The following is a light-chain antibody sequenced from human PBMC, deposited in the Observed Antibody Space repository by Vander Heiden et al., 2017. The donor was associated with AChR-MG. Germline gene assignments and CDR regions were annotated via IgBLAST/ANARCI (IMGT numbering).Light chain of an antibody. CDR2: DNN. V-gene: IGLV1-51*01. CDR3: GTWDSSRSAWV. Sequence: QSVFTQPPSVPPVSGQKVTISCAGSSTNIGNNYVAWYQQHPGTAPKLLIYDNNKRPSGIPDRFSGSKSGTSATLGITGLQTGDEADYYCGTWDSSRSAWVFGGGTKLTVL. CDR1: STNIGNNY. J-gene: IGLJ3*02.